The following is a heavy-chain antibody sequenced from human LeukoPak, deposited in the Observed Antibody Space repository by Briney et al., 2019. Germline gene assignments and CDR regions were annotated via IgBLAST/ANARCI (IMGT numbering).Heavy chain of an antibody. CDR2: IYYSGST. Sequence: SETLSLTCTVSGGSISSYYWSWIRQPPGKGLEWIGYIYYSGSTNYNPSLKSRVTISVDTSKNQFSLKLSSVTAAGTAVYYCARETVGATDYWGQGTLVTVSS. V-gene: IGHV4-59*01. CDR3: ARETVGATDY. J-gene: IGHJ4*02. D-gene: IGHD1-26*01. CDR1: GGSISSYY.